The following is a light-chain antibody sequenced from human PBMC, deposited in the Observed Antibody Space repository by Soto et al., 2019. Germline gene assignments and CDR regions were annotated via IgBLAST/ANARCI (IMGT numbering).Light chain of an antibody. CDR2: KAS. Sequence: DIQMTQSPSTLSASVGDRVTITCRASQNINSWLAWYQQKPGKAPKLLIYKASSLESGVPSRFSGCGSGSELTLSISSLQPDDFATYYCQQYSSYSPYTFGQVTKLEIK. CDR1: QNINSW. J-gene: IGKJ2*01. V-gene: IGKV1-5*03. CDR3: QQYSSYSPYT.